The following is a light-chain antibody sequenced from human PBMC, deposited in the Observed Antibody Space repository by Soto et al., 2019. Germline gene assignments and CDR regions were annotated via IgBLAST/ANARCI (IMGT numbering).Light chain of an antibody. CDR3: QQYDNSPIT. CDR2: GAS. CDR1: QSISSSF. J-gene: IGKJ5*01. V-gene: IGKV3-20*01. Sequence: EIVLTQSPGILSLSPGERASLSCGASQSISSSFLAWYQQKPGQAPRLLIYGASSRATGIPDRFSGTGSETDXTXXXXXXXXXXXXVYYCQQYDNSPITFGQGTRLEIK.